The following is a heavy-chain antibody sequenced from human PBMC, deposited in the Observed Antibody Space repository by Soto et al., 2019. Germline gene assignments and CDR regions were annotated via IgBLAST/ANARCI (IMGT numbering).Heavy chain of an antibody. D-gene: IGHD6-13*01. CDR3: AAALSGTGAFDF. V-gene: IGHV4-59*08. CDR1: GGSISGYY. J-gene: IGHJ3*01. CDR2: MYNTGST. Sequence: PSETLSLTCTVSGGSISGYYWSWIRQPPGKGLEWIGYMYNTGSTVYNPSFKSRVTISVDRSKNQFSLKLSSVTAADTAVYYCAAALSGTGAFDFWGQGTMVTVSS.